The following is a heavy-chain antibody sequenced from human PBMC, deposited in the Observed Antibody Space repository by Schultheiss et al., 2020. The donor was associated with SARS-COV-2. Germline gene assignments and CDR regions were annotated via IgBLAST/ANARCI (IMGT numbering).Heavy chain of an antibody. CDR3: ARDLGYSSGWYRDYGMDV. J-gene: IGHJ6*02. CDR1: GFTFSSYG. Sequence: GGSLRLSCAASGFTFSSYGMHWVRQAPGKGLEWVAVIWFDGSNKYYADSVKGRFTISRDNSKNTLFLQMNSLRTEDTAVYYCARDLGYSSGWYRDYGMDVWGQGTTVTVSS. V-gene: IGHV3-33*08. D-gene: IGHD6-19*01. CDR2: IWFDGSNK.